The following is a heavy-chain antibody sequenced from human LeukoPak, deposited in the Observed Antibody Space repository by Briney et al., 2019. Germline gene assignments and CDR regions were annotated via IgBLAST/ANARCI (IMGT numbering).Heavy chain of an antibody. Sequence: GGSLRLSCAASGFPFSSYAMSWVRQAPGKGLEWVSAISGSGGSTYYADSVKGRFTISRDNAKNSLYLQMNSLRAEDAAVYYCARASYCSSTSCYVSHYMDVWGKGTTVTISS. CDR1: GFPFSSYA. V-gene: IGHV3-23*01. J-gene: IGHJ6*03. CDR2: ISGSGGST. CDR3: ARASYCSSTSCYVSHYMDV. D-gene: IGHD2-2*01.